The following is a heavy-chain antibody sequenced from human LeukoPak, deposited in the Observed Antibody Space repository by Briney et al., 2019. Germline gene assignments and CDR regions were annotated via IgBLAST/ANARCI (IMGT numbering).Heavy chain of an antibody. J-gene: IGHJ2*01. D-gene: IGHD1-26*01. CDR1: GGSISSSSYY. Sequence: SETLSLTCTVSGGSISSSSYYWGWIRQPPGKGLEWIGSIYYSGSTYYNPSLESRVTISVDRSKNQFSLKLRSVTAADTAMYCCARVKSGSYYVYWYFDLWGRGTLVTVSS. V-gene: IGHV4-39*07. CDR3: ARVKSGSYYVYWYFDL. CDR2: IYYSGST.